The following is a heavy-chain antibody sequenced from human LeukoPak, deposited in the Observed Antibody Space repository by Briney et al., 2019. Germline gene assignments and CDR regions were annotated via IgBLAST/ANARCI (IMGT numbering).Heavy chain of an antibody. CDR1: GGTFSSYA. Sequence: ASVKVSCKASGGTFSSYAISWVRQAPGQGLEWMGIINPSGGSTSYAQKFQGRVTMTRDTSTSTVYMELGSLRSEDTAVYYCARAHGVRSSSLGYWGQGTLVTVSS. V-gene: IGHV1-46*01. J-gene: IGHJ4*02. CDR3: ARAHGVRSSSLGY. CDR2: INPSGGST. D-gene: IGHD6-13*01.